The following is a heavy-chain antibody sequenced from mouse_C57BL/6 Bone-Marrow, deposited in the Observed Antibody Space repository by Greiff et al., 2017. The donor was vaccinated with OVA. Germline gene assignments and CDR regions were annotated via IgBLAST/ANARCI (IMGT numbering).Heavy chain of an antibody. J-gene: IGHJ3*01. CDR3: ARNYYDYDGAAWFAY. Sequence: QVQLKESGPGLVQPSQSLSITCTVSGFSLTSYGVHWVRQSPGKGLEWLGVIWSGGSTDYNAAFISRLSISKDNSKSQVFFKMNSLQADDTAIYYCARNYYDYDGAAWFAYWGQGTLVTVSA. V-gene: IGHV2-2*01. CDR2: IWSGGST. D-gene: IGHD2-4*01. CDR1: GFSLTSYG.